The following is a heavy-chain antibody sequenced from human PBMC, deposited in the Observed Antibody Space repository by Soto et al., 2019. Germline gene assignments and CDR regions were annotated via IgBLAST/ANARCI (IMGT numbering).Heavy chain of an antibody. CDR2: ITGSSDYT. CDR3: AREYYYGMDV. J-gene: IGHJ6*02. Sequence: QVRLVESGGGLVRPGGSLRLSCAASGFTFSDYYMTWIRQAPGKGLEWVSYITGSSDYTNYADSVKGRFTISRDNVKNSLYLQMNSLRAEDTAVYYCAREYYYGMDVWGQGTTVTVSS. CDR1: GFTFSDYY. V-gene: IGHV3-11*05.